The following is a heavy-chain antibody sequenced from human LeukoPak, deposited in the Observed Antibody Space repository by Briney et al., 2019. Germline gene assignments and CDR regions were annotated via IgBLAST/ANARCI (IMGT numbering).Heavy chain of an antibody. D-gene: IGHD3-3*01. CDR1: GGTFSSYA. Sequence: SVKVSCKASGGTFSSYAISWVRQAPGQGLEWMGRIIPIFGTANYAQKFQGRVTITTDESTSTAYMELSSLRSEDTAVYYCARGTYYYDFWSGYGGPFDCWGQGTLVTVSS. CDR2: IIPIFGTA. V-gene: IGHV1-69*05. J-gene: IGHJ4*02. CDR3: ARGTYYYDFWSGYGGPFDC.